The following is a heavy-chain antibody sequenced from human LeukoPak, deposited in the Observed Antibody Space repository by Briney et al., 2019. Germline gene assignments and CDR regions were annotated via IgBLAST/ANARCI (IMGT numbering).Heavy chain of an antibody. J-gene: IGHJ3*02. Sequence: GASVKVSCKASGYTFTGYYMHWVRQAPGQGLEWMGWINPNSGGTNYAQKFQGRVTMTRDKSIRTAYMELSRLTSDDTAVYYCARNIWFGESADAFDIWGQGTMVIISS. CDR2: INPNSGGT. CDR1: GYTFTGYY. CDR3: ARNIWFGESADAFDI. V-gene: IGHV1-2*02. D-gene: IGHD3-10*01.